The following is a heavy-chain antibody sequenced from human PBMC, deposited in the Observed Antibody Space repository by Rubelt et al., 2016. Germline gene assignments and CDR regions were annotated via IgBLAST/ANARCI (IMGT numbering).Heavy chain of an antibody. D-gene: IGHD2-2*01. CDR2: INHSGST. CDR1: GGSFSGYY. CDR3: ATPRYCSSTSCYRERHAFDI. Sequence: QVQLQQWGAGLLKPSETLSLTCAVYGGSFSGYYWSWIRQPPGKGLEWIGEINHSGSTNYNSSLKSRVTISVVTSKNPFSLKLSSVTAADTAVYYCATPRYCSSTSCYRERHAFDIWGQGTMATVSS. V-gene: IGHV4-34*01. J-gene: IGHJ3*02.